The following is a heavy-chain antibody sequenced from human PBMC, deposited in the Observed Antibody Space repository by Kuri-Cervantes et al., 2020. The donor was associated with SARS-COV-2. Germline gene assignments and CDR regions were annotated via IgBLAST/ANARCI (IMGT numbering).Heavy chain of an antibody. CDR2: ISYDGSNK. D-gene: IGHD3-3*01. CDR3: ARERSYYDFWSGYSDNWFDP. CDR1: GFTFSSYA. Sequence: GESLKISCAASGFTFSSYAMHWVRQAPGKELEWVAVISYDGSNKYYADSVKGRFTISRDNSKNTLYLQMNSLRAEDTAVYYCARERSYYDFWSGYSDNWFDPWGQGTLVTVSS. V-gene: IGHV3-30-3*01. J-gene: IGHJ5*02.